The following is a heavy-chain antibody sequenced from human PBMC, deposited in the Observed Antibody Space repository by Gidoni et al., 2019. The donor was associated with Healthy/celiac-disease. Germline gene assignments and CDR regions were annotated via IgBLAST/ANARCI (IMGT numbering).Heavy chain of an antibody. CDR3: ARERGYCSGGSCYVGDAFDI. Sequence: EVQLAESGGGLVKPGGSLRLSCAASGFTFSSYSMNWVRQAPGKGLEWVSSISSSSSYIYYADSVKGRFTISRDNAKNSLYLQMNSLRAEDTAVYYCARERGYCSGGSCYVGDAFDIWGQGTMVTVSS. V-gene: IGHV3-21*01. D-gene: IGHD2-15*01. CDR1: GFTFSSYS. CDR2: ISSSSSYI. J-gene: IGHJ3*02.